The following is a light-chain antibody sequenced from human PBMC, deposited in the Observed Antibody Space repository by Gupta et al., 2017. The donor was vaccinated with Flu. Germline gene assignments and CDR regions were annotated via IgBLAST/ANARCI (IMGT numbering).Light chain of an antibody. V-gene: IGKV3-20*01. J-gene: IGKJ2*02. CDR3: QHESSSPCA. Sequence: EIVLTQSPGTLFFSPGERATLSCRASQRVSSNFLAWYHQKPGQAPRLLIYGASARANGIPDRFSGSGCGTEFTLTISRREPEDFAVYYCQHESSSPCAFGQGTNLDIK. CDR1: QRVSSNF. CDR2: GAS.